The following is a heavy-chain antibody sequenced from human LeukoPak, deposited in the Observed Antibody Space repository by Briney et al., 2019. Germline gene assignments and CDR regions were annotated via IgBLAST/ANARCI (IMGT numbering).Heavy chain of an antibody. CDR1: GFAFSRYG. D-gene: IGHD4-17*01. CDR3: VKDRGGDSVFDY. V-gene: IGHV3-64*05. CDR2: ISSSGGST. J-gene: IGHJ4*02. Sequence: GGSLRLSCSAPGFAFSRYGMHWVRQAPGKGLEYVSSISSSGGSTNYADSAKGRFTISRDNSKNTLYVDMSSLRPEDTAVYYCVKDRGGDSVFDYWGQGTLVTVSS.